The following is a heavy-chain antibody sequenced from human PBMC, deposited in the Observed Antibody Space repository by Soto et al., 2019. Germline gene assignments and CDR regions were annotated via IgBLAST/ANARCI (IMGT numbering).Heavy chain of an antibody. CDR1: GFSLTTSGVG. V-gene: IGHV2-5*02. CDR3: AHRVLRTVFGLVTTTAIYFDF. CDR2: IYWDDDK. D-gene: IGHD3-3*01. Sequence: QITLNESGHTQVKPRQTLTLTCTFSGFSLTTSGVGVGWIRQSPGKAPEWLALIYWDDDKRYSPSLKSRLTITKDTSKNQVVLTMADLDPADTATYYCAHRVLRTVFGLVTTTAIYFDFWGQGTPVDVSS. J-gene: IGHJ4*02.